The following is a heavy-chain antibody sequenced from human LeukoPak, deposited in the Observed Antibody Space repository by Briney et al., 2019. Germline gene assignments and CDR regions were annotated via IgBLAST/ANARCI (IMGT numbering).Heavy chain of an antibody. V-gene: IGHV1-8*03. Sequence: GASVKVSCKASGYTFTSYDINWVRQATGQGLEWMGWMNPNSGNTGCAQKFQGRVTITRNTSISTAYMELSSLRSDDTAVYYCARSKWELPEYYFDYWGQGTLVTVSS. CDR3: ARSKWELPEYYFDY. CDR1: GYTFTSYD. J-gene: IGHJ4*02. D-gene: IGHD1-26*01. CDR2: MNPNSGNT.